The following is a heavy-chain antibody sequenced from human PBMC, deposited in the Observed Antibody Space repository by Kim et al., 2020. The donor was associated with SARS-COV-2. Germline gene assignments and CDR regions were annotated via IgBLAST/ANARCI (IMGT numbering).Heavy chain of an antibody. CDR1: GFTFSSYA. Sequence: GGSLRLSCAASGFTFSSYAMHWVRQAPGKGLEWVAVISYDGSNKYYADSVKGRFTISRDNSKNTLYLQMNSLRAEDTAVYYCAREIVGATTGHFDYWGQGTLVTVSS. CDR3: AREIVGATTGHFDY. V-gene: IGHV3-30*04. D-gene: IGHD1-26*01. J-gene: IGHJ4*02. CDR2: ISYDGSNK.